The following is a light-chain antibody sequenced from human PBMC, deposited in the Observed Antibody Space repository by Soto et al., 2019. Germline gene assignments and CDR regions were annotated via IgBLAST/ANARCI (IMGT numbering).Light chain of an antibody. Sequence: DIKMTHSPSTLSGSVGDRVTITSRASQTISSWLAWYQQKPGKAPKLLIYKASTLKSGVPSRFSGSGSGTEFTLTISSLEPEDFATYYCQQYNTYPWTFGQGTRLEIK. CDR2: KAS. CDR3: QQYNTYPWT. V-gene: IGKV1-5*03. CDR1: QTISSW. J-gene: IGKJ5*01.